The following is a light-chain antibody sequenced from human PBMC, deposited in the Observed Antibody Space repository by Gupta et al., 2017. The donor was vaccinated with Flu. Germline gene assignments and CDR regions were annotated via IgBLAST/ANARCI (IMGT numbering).Light chain of an antibody. Sequence: NCSHGFFYSSNNKSYLAWYQKKTRQHPRLLVSWASTRQSGVPDRFSGSGSGTDFTLTFSTMQAEDVAVYYCHQYSGTPPRYIFGQGTKLEI. J-gene: IGKJ2*01. CDR3: HQYSGTPPRYI. CDR1: HGFFYSSNNKSY. V-gene: IGKV4-1*01. CDR2: WAS.